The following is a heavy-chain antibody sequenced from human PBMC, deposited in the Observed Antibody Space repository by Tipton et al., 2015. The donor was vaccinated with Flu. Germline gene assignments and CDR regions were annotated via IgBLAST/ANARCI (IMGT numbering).Heavy chain of an antibody. Sequence: TLSLTCTVSGGSISSSSYYWGWIRQPPGKGLEWIGSVYYSGSTYYNPSLKSRVTISVDTSRNQFSLKLSSVTAADTAVYYCARRPFSTSWYFWGQGTLVTVSS. CDR3: ARRPFSTSWYF. D-gene: IGHD6-13*01. V-gene: IGHV4-39*01. CDR2: VYYSGST. CDR1: GGSISSSSYY. J-gene: IGHJ4*02.